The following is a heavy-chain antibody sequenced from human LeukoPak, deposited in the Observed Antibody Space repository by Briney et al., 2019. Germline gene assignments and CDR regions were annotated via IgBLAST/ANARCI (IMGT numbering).Heavy chain of an antibody. CDR3: ARGPTKGR. V-gene: IGHV4-30-2*01. Sequence: PSETLSLTCAVSGGSISSGGYSWSWIRQPPGKGLEWIGYIYHSGSTYYNPSLKSRVTISVDRSKNQFSLKLSSVTAADTAVYYCARGPTKGRWGQGTLVTVSS. J-gene: IGHJ4*02. D-gene: IGHD3-10*01. CDR2: IYHSGST. CDR1: GGSISSGGYS.